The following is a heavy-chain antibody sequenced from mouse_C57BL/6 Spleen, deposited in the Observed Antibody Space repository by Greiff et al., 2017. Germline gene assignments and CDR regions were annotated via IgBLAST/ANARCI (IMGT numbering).Heavy chain of an antibody. CDR2: IYPRSGNT. V-gene: IGHV1-81*01. J-gene: IGHJ2*01. Sequence: VKLVESGAELARPGASVKLSCKASGYTFTSYGISWVKQRTGQGLEWIGEIYPRSGNTYYNEKFKGKATLTADKSSSTAYMELRSLTSEDSAVYFCARSPITTVVATGGFDYWGQGTTLTVSS. CDR1: GYTFTSYG. CDR3: ARSPITTVVATGGFDY. D-gene: IGHD1-1*01.